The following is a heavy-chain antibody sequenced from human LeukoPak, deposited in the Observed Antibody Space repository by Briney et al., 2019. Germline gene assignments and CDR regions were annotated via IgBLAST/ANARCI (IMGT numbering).Heavy chain of an antibody. V-gene: IGHV1-46*01. CDR1: GYTFTSYY. J-gene: IGHJ5*02. D-gene: IGHD3-9*01. CDR3: ARVSYYDILTGYYPPYNWFDP. Sequence: GASVKVSCKASGYTFTSYYMHWVRQAPGQGLEWMGIINPSGGSTSYAQKFQGRVTMTRDMSTSTVYMELSSLRSEDTAVYYCARVSYYDILTGYYPPYNWFDPWGQGTLVTVSS. CDR2: INPSGGST.